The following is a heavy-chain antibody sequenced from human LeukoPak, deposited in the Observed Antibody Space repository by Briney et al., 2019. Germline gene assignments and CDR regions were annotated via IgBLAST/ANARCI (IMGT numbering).Heavy chain of an antibody. V-gene: IGHV3-23*01. CDR1: GFAFSSQA. Sequence: PGGSLRLSCAASGFAFSSQAMGWVRQAPGKGLEWVSVISDSGDTTYYADSVQGRFTISRDNAKNSLYLQMSSLRAGDTAVYYCARQVVALRSTDYWGQGTLVTVSS. CDR2: ISDSGDTT. J-gene: IGHJ4*02. D-gene: IGHD2-15*01. CDR3: ARQVVALRSTDY.